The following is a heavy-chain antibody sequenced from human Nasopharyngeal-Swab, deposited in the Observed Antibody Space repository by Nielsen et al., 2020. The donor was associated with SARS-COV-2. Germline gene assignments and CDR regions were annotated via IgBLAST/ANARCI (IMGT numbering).Heavy chain of an antibody. J-gene: IGHJ5*02. CDR3: VRDVAGADSA. CDR1: GFTFSRYW. D-gene: IGHD2-21*01. V-gene: IGHV3-74*01. Sequence: GGSLRLYCAASGFTFSRYWMHWVRQVPGKGLVWVSRIDTDGSTTDHADSVKGRFTISRDNAKNTLYLQMNNLRAEDTALYYCVRDVAGADSAWGQGTLVTVSS. CDR2: IDTDGSTT.